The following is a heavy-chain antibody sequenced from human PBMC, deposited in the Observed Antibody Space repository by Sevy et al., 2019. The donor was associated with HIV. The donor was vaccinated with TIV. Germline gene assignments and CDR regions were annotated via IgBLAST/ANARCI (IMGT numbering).Heavy chain of an antibody. J-gene: IGHJ4*02. CDR3: AKNTASAGTGGFDY. CDR1: GFTFSYYG. D-gene: IGHD6-13*01. Sequence: GGSLRLSCTASGFTFSYYGMHWVRQAPGKGLEWVAFIGYDGTDKYYSESVKGRFAISRDNSKKTVFLEMNSLRTDDTAIYYCAKNTASAGTGGFDYWGQRALVTVSS. V-gene: IGHV3-30*02. CDR2: IGYDGTDK.